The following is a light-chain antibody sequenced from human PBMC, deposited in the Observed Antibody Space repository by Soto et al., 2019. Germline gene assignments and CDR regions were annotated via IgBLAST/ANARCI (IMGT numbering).Light chain of an antibody. CDR3: QVRSNWPTWT. CDR2: GAS. Sequence: EVVMTQSPATLSASPGERVILSCRASQNIGSNLAWYQQRPGQAPRLLMYGASTRATETPARFSGSGSATDFTLTISSLQSEDFAVYYCQVRSNWPTWTFGQGTKVEI. J-gene: IGKJ1*01. CDR1: QNIGSN. V-gene: IGKV3-15*01.